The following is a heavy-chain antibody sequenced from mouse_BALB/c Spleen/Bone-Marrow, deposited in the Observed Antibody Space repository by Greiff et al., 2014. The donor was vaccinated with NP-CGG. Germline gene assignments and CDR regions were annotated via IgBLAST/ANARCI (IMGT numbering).Heavy chain of an antibody. D-gene: IGHD2-4*01. Sequence: QVQLQQSGAELVKPGASVKMSCKASGYTFTSYWMHWVKQRPGQGLEWIGVIDPSDSYTGYNQKFKGKATLTVDTSSSTAYMQLSSPTSEDSAVYYCTRGDYDWYFDVWGAGTTVTVSS. CDR3: TRGDYDWYFDV. J-gene: IGHJ1*01. CDR2: IDPSDSYT. CDR1: GYTFTSYW. V-gene: IGHV1S127*01.